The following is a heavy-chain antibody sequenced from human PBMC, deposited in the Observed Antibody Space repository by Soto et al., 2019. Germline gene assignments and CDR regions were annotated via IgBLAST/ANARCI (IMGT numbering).Heavy chain of an antibody. CDR3: ARGSSVVTTPFDY. Sequence: LRLSCAASRFTLSSYAMEGVRQAPGKGLGWVAGSSYDGSNKYDADSVKGRFTISRDNSKNTLYLQMNSLSAEDTAVYYCARGSSVVTTPFDYWGQGTLVTVSS. V-gene: IGHV3-30-3*01. CDR2: SSYDGSNK. CDR1: RFTLSSYA. J-gene: IGHJ4*02. D-gene: IGHD3-22*01.